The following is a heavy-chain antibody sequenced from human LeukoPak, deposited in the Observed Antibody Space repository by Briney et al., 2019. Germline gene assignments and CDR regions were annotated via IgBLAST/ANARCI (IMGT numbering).Heavy chain of an antibody. D-gene: IGHD3-3*01. CDR1: GGSISSYY. J-gene: IGHJ4*02. V-gene: IGHV4-4*07. CDR3: ARGREDFWSGYPDY. CDR2: IYTSGST. Sequence: SETLSLTCTVSGGSISSYYWSWIRQPAGKGLEWIGRIYTSGSTNYNPSLKSRVTISVDTSKNQFSLKLSSVTAADTAVYYCARGREDFWSGYPDYWGQGTLVTVSS.